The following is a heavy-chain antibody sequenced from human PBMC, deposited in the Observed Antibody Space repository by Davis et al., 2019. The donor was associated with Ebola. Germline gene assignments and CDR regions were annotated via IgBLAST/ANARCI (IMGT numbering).Heavy chain of an antibody. CDR3: ARLGVRGVIHTDY. J-gene: IGHJ4*02. V-gene: IGHV3-21*01. D-gene: IGHD3-10*01. Sequence: SLQGRFTISRDNAKNSLYLQMNSLRAEDTAVYYCARLGVRGVIHTDYWGQGTLVTVSS.